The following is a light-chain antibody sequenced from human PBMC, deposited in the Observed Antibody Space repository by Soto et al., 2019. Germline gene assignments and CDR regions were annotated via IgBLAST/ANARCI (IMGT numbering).Light chain of an antibody. CDR2: ATS. Sequence: DIQMTQSPSSLSASVGDRVTITCRASQGIAKYVAWFQQKAGKAPKSLIYATSRLQSGVPSKFSGSVSRTDFTRTISSLQPEDFAYYYYQHYYSWPRTFGQGTKLEIK. V-gene: IGKV1-16*02. J-gene: IGKJ2*01. CDR3: QHYYSWPRT. CDR1: QGIAKY.